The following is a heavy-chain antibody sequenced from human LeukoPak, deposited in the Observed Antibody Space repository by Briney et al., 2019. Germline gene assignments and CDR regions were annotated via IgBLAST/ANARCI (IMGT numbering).Heavy chain of an antibody. CDR2: IRYDGSNS. Sequence: GRSLRLSCAASGFTFSSYAMRWVRQAPGEGLEWVAFIRYDGSNSYYIDSVKGRFTISRDNSKNTLYLQMNSLRAEDTAVYYCAKDQWIEQMLGSHCDYWGQGTLVTVSS. V-gene: IGHV3-30*04. CDR3: AKDQWIEQMLGSHCDY. J-gene: IGHJ4*02. D-gene: IGHD5-12*01. CDR1: GFTFSSYA.